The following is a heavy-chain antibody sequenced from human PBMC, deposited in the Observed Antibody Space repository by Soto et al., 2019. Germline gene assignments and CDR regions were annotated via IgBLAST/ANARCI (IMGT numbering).Heavy chain of an antibody. CDR1: GASASRTSVA. J-gene: IGHJ4*02. V-gene: IGHV6-1*01. Sequence: QVPLHQSGPGLVKPSQTLSLTCAISGASASRTSVAWNWIRQSPSRGLEWLGRTYYRSKWNSDYAVSVRGLITINPATSKSQFSLQLNSVTPEDTAVYYCVRGQFSAFDCWCQGTLVTVSS. CDR2: TYYRSKWNS. CDR3: VRGQFSAFDC.